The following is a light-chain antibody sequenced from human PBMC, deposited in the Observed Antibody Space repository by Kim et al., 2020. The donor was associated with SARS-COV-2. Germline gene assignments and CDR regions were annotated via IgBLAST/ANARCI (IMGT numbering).Light chain of an antibody. CDR1: KLGDRY. V-gene: IGLV3-1*01. CDR2: QDN. Sequence: SYELTQPPSVSVPPGQTATITCSGDKLGDRYVCWYQQKPGQSPVLVISQDNKRPSGIPERFSGSNSGNTATLTISETQAMDEADYYCQVWDITSWVFGGGTQLTVL. CDR3: QVWDITSWV. J-gene: IGLJ3*02.